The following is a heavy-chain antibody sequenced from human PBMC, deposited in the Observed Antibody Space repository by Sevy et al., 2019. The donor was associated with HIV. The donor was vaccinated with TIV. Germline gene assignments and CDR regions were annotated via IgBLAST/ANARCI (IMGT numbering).Heavy chain of an antibody. Sequence: GGSLRLSCAASGFTVSSNYMSWVRQAPGKGLEWVSVIYSGGSTYYADSVKGRFTISRDNSKNTLYLQMNSLRAEDTAVYYCARDLDIAVAGRGYYYYVMDVWGQGTTVTVSS. J-gene: IGHJ6*02. CDR1: GFTVSSNY. V-gene: IGHV3-53*01. CDR2: IYSGGST. CDR3: ARDLDIAVAGRGYYYYVMDV. D-gene: IGHD6-19*01.